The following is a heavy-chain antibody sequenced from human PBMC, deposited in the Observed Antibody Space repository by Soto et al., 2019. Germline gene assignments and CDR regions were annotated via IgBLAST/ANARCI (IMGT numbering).Heavy chain of an antibody. CDR1: GGSISSGDYY. J-gene: IGHJ3*02. D-gene: IGHD6-19*01. Sequence: QVQLQESGPGLVKPSQTLSLTCTVSGGSISSGDYYWSWIRQPQGKGLEWIGDIYYSGSTYYNPSLKSRVTISVDTSKNQFSLQLISVTAADTAVYYCAQYSSGRAFDIWGQGTMVTVS. CDR3: AQYSSGRAFDI. CDR2: IYYSGST. V-gene: IGHV4-30-4*01.